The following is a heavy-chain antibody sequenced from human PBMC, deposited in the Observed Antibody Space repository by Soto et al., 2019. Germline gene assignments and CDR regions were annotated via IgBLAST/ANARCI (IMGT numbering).Heavy chain of an antibody. D-gene: IGHD3-22*01. CDR3: ARENGLETYYYDSSAPGI. CDR1: GGSISSGGYY. CDR2: IYYSGST. J-gene: IGHJ3*02. Sequence: SETLSLTCTVSGGSISSGGYYWSWIRQHPGKGLEWIGYIYYSGSTYYNPSLKSRVTISVDTSKNQFSLKLSSVTAADTAVYYCARENGLETYYYDSSAPGICGQGAMVTVSS. V-gene: IGHV4-31*03.